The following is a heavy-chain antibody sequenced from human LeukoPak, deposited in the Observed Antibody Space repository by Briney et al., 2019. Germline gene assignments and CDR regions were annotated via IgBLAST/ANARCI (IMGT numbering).Heavy chain of an antibody. D-gene: IGHD1-26*01. CDR2: IHHSGAT. CDR1: GGSISSYY. CDR3: ARDKGVERLGGVYFDS. V-gene: IGHV4-4*07. Sequence: SETLSLTCTVSGGSISSYYWSWIRQPAGKGLEWIGRIHHSGATNYNPSLKSRVTMSVDTSKNQFSLILRSVTAADTAVYYCARDKGVERLGGVYFDSWGQGTLVIVSS. J-gene: IGHJ4*02.